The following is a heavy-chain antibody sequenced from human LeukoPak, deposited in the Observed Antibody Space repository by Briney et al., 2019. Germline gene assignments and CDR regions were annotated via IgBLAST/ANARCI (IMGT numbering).Heavy chain of an antibody. D-gene: IGHD5-18*01. CDR1: GFTFSTYS. J-gene: IGHJ5*02. CDR2: ISGSSSYI. V-gene: IGHV3-21*01. CDR3: ARGQSYGWFDP. Sequence: GGSLRLSCAASGFTFSTYSMNWVRQAPGKGLEWVSSISGSSSYIYYADSVKGRFTISRDSARNSLYLQMNSLRAEDTAVYYCARGQSYGWFDPWGQGTLVTVSS.